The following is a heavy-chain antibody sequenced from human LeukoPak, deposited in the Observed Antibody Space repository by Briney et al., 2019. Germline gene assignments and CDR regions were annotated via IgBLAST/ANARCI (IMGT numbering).Heavy chain of an antibody. J-gene: IGHJ5*01. V-gene: IGHV3-23*01. Sequence: GGSLRLSCAASGFTFSNAWMSWVRQAPGKGLEWVSAISGSGGNTYYADSVKGRFTISRDHSKTTLFLQMNSLRAEDTAVYYCAKDLHDYGNYVGWFDSWGQGTLVTVSS. CDR1: GFTFSNAW. D-gene: IGHD4-11*01. CDR2: ISGSGGNT. CDR3: AKDLHDYGNYVGWFDS.